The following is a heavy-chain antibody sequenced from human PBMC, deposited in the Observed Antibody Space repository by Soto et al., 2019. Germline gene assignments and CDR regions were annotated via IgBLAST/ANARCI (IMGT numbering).Heavy chain of an antibody. CDR3: ARVLGEIVVVITSRLRTSDGMDV. CDR1: GFTFSSYS. D-gene: IGHD3-22*01. Sequence: PGGSLILSCAASGFTFSSYSMNWVRQAPGKGLEWVSSISSSSSYIYYADSVKGRFTISRDNAKNSLYLQMNSLRAEDTAVYYCARVLGEIVVVITSRLRTSDGMDVWGQGTTVTVSS. CDR2: ISSSSSYI. V-gene: IGHV3-21*01. J-gene: IGHJ6*02.